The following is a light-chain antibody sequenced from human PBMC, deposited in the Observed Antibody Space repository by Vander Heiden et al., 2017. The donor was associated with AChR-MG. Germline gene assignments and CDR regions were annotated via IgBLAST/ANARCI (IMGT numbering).Light chain of an antibody. J-gene: IGKJ5*01. V-gene: IGKV4-1*01. CDR3: QQYDSSPIT. CDR1: QNVLSNSNSKNY. Sequence: DIVMTQSPDSLAVSLGERATINCKSSQNVLSNSNSKNYLAWYQQKPGQPPKLLIYWASTRESGVPDRFSGSGSGTDFTLTISSLQAEDVAVYYCQQYDSSPITFGLGTRLEIK. CDR2: WAS.